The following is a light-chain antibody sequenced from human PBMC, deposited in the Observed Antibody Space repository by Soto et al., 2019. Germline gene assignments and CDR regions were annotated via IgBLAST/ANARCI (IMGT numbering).Light chain of an antibody. J-gene: IGKJ3*01. Sequence: DIQMTQSPSSLSASVGDRVTITCRASQSISSYLNWYQQKPGKAPKLLIYAASSLQSGVPSRFSGSGSWTNFTLTISSRQPEDFATYYCQQSYSTPPFTFGPGTKVDIK. CDR1: QSISSY. V-gene: IGKV1-39*01. CDR3: QQSYSTPPFT. CDR2: AAS.